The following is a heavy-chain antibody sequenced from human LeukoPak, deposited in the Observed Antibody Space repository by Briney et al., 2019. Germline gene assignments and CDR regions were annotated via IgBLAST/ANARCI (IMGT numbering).Heavy chain of an antibody. V-gene: IGHV1-69*04. D-gene: IGHD6-19*01. CDR3: ATKAVAGTLNFDY. CDR2: IIPILGIA. CDR1: GGTFSSYA. J-gene: IGHJ4*02. Sequence: GASVKVSCKASGGTFSSYAISWLRQAPGQGLEWMGRIIPILGIANYAQKFQGRVTITADKSTSTAYMELSSLRSEDTAVYYCATKAVAGTLNFDYWGQGTLVTVSS.